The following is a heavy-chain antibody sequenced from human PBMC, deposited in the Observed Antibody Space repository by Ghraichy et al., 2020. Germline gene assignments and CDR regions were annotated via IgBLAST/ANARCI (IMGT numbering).Heavy chain of an antibody. CDR3: ARDDPLTTSGGLDI. CDR2: IYRGGTP. D-gene: IGHD4-11*01. V-gene: IGHV3-53*01. Sequence: GGSLRLFCAASGFTVSNNYMTWVRQAPGKGLEWVSVIYRGGTPYYAESVKGRFTVSRDNSNNTMYLEMNSLRAEDTAVYYCARDDPLTTSGGLDIWGQGTMVTVSS. J-gene: IGHJ3*02. CDR1: GFTVSNNY.